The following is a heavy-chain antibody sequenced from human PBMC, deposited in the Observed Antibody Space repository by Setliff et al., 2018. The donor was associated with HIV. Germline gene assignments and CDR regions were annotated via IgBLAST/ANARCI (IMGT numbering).Heavy chain of an antibody. J-gene: IGHJ6*03. CDR3: ARQGGFSGSSYPRNYIDV. V-gene: IGHV4-34*01. CDR1: GGSFSGYY. Sequence: SETLSLTCAVYGGSFSGYYWSWIRQPPGKGLEWIGEINHRGSTDSMPSLKGRVTISVDTSKNQFSLKLNSVTAADTAVYYCARQGGFSGSSYPRNYIDVWGKGTTVTVSS. CDR2: INHRGST. D-gene: IGHD6-13*01.